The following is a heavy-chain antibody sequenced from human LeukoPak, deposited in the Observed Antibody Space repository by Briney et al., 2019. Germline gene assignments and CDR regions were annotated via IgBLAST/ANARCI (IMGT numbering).Heavy chain of an antibody. Sequence: PGRSLRLSCAASGFTFDDYAMHWVRQAPGKGLEWVSGISWNSGSIGYADSVKGRFTISRDNAKNSLYLQMNSLRAEDTALYYCAKGVFSDTRSSAFDIWGQGTMVTVSS. J-gene: IGHJ3*02. D-gene: IGHD2-15*01. CDR1: GFTFDDYA. CDR2: ISWNSGSI. V-gene: IGHV3-9*01. CDR3: AKGVFSDTRSSAFDI.